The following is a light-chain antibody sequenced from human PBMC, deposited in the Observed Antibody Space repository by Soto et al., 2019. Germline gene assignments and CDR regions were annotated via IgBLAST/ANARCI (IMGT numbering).Light chain of an antibody. CDR1: SSDVGAYNY. V-gene: IGLV2-14*01. CDR3: SSYTSTSTVV. J-gene: IGLJ2*01. CDR2: GVS. Sequence: QSALTQPASVSGSPGRSITISCSGTSSDVGAYNYVSWYQQHPGKAPKLMIYGVSDRPSGLSNRFSGSKSGNTASLTISGLQAEDEADYYCSSYTSTSTVVFGGGTKLTVL.